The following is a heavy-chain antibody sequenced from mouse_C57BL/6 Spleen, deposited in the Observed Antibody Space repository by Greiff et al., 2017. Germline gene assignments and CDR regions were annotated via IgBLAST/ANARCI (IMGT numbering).Heavy chain of an antibody. D-gene: IGHD2-2*01. J-gene: IGHJ3*01. CDR2: IWSGGST. CDR3: ARDGYEDAY. Sequence: VQLQQSGPGLVQPSQSLSITCTVSGFSLTSYGVHWVRQSPGKGLEWLGVIWSGGSTDYNAAFISRLSISKDNSKSQVFFKMNSLQADDTAIYYCARDGYEDAYWGQGTLVTVS. V-gene: IGHV2-2*01. CDR1: GFSLTSYG.